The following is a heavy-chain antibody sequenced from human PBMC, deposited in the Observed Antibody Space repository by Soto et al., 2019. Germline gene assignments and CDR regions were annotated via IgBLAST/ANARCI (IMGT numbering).Heavy chain of an antibody. J-gene: IGHJ4*02. CDR1: GGSISSYY. CDR3: ARGGLRGDYFDY. CDR2: IYYSGST. Sequence: PWETLSLTCTVSGGSISSYYWSWIRQPPGKGLEWIGYIYYSGSTNYNPSLKSRVTISVDTSKNQFSLKLSSVTAADTAVYYCARGGLRGDYFDYRGQGTLVTVSS. V-gene: IGHV4-59*01.